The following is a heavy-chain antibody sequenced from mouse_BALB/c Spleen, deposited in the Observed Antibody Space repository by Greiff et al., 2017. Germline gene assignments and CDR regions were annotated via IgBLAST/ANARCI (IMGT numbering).Heavy chain of an antibody. Sequence: DVHLVESGGGLVKPGGSLKLSCAASGFTFSSYAMSWVRQSPEKRLEWVAEISSGGSYTYYPDTVTGRFTISRDNAKNTLYLEMSSLRSEDTAMYYCARALLRPAMDYWGQGTSVTVSS. D-gene: IGHD1-2*01. J-gene: IGHJ4*01. CDR1: GFTFSSYA. CDR2: ISSGGSYT. CDR3: ARALLRPAMDY. V-gene: IGHV5-9-4*01.